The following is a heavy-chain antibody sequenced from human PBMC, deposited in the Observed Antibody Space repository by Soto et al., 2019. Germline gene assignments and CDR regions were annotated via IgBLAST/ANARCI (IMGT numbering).Heavy chain of an antibody. V-gene: IGHV4-61*01. CDR1: GGSVSSGSYY. J-gene: IGHJ6*02. CDR3: ARVAYGDRRYYYYCMYF. CDR2: IYYSGGT. Sequence: QVQLQESGPGLVKPSETLSLTCTVSGGSVSSGSYYWSWIRQRPGKGLEWIGYIYYSGGTNYNPSLKSRVIISVDTSKHQFSLKLSSVTAADTAVYYCARVAYGDRRYYYYCMYFWGQGTTVTVFS. D-gene: IGHD4-17*01.